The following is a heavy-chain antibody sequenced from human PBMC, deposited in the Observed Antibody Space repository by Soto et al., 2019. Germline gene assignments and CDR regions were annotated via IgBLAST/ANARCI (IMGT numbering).Heavy chain of an antibody. D-gene: IGHD6-13*01. Sequence: QVQLVQSGAEAKKPGSSVKVSCKTSGGTFSSYAISWVRQAPGQGLDWMGGIVPLFRTTNYAQKFQGRVTITADTSTYTVYMEMGGLRSGDTAVYYCARGGYSSTWSNLLDRSGLDVWGQGTTVTVSS. CDR1: GGTFSSYA. CDR2: IVPLFRTT. J-gene: IGHJ6*02. V-gene: IGHV1-69*06. CDR3: ARGGYSSTWSNLLDRSGLDV.